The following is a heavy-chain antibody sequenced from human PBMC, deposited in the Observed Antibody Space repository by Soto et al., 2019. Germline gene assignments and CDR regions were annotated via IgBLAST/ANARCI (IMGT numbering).Heavy chain of an antibody. CDR3: IRPMTGTTRGFDY. CDR1: GFTFSDHY. D-gene: IGHD1-1*01. V-gene: IGHV3-72*01. J-gene: IGHJ4*02. CDR2: SRNKANSYTT. Sequence: PGGSLRLSCAVSGFTFSDHYMAWVRQAPGKGLEWVGRSRNKANSYTTEYAASVKGRFTISRDDSENSLYLQMDSLKTEDTAVYFCIRPMTGTTRGFDYWGQGTLVTVSS.